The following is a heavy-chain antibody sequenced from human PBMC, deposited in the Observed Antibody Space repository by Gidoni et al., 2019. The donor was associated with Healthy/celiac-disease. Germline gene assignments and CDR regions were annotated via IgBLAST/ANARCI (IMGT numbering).Heavy chain of an antibody. Sequence: EVQLLESGGGLVQPGGSLRLSCAASGFTFSSYAMSWVRQAPGKGLEWVSAISGSGGSTYYADSVKGRFTISRDNSKNTLYLQMNSLRAEDTAVYYCAASGPGPVSSGWYHGILDLDYWGQGTLVTVSS. CDR3: AASGPGPVSSGWYHGILDLDY. D-gene: IGHD6-19*01. V-gene: IGHV3-23*01. CDR1: GFTFSSYA. CDR2: ISGSGGST. J-gene: IGHJ4*02.